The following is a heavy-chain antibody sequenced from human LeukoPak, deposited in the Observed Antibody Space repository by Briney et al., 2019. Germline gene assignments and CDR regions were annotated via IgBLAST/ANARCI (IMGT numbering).Heavy chain of an antibody. Sequence: SETLSLTCTVSGGSISSSSYYWGCIRQPPGKGLEWIGSIYYSGSTYYNPSLKSRVTISVDTSKNQFSLKLSSVTAADTAVYYCARDGTLWFGELFDPWGQGTLVTVPS. CDR1: GGSISSSSYY. V-gene: IGHV4-39*07. J-gene: IGHJ5*02. CDR2: IYYSGST. D-gene: IGHD3-10*01. CDR3: ARDGTLWFGELFDP.